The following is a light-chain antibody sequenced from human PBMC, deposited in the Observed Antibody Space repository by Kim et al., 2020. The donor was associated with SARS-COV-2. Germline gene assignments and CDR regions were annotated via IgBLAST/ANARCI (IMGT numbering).Light chain of an antibody. CDR1: QSVASY. J-gene: IGKJ5*01. CDR3: KQRANWPIT. Sequence: EIVLTQSPATLSLSPGERATLSCRASQSVASYFAWYQQKPGQAPRLLIYGASNRATGIPARFSGSGSGTDFTLTISSLEPEDFALYYCKQRANWPITFGQGTRLEIK. V-gene: IGKV3-11*01. CDR2: GAS.